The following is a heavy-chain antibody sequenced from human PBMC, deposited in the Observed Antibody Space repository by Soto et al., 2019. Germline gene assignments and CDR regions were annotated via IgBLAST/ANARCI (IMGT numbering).Heavy chain of an antibody. Sequence: GASVKVSCKASGFTFTSSAVQWVRQARGQRLEWIGWIVVGSGNKNYAQKFQERVTITRDMSTSTAYMELSSLRSADTAVYYCAADRPREPHAFDIWGQGTMVTVSS. J-gene: IGHJ3*02. CDR3: AADRPREPHAFDI. CDR1: GFTFTSSA. CDR2: IVVGSGNK. V-gene: IGHV1-58*01. D-gene: IGHD1-26*01.